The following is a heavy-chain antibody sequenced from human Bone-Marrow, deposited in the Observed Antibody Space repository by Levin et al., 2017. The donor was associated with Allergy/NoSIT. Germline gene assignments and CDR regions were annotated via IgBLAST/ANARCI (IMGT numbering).Heavy chain of an antibody. D-gene: IGHD1-20*01. V-gene: IGHV3-11*01. CDR1: GFDFRHYY. CDR3: AGAAYSWN. Sequence: GGSLRLSCAASGFDFRHYYMTWIRQAPGKGLEWVSYIDPSGAPIYYADSVKGRFTTSRDNAKSSLYLQMNSLRAEDTAIYYCAGAAYSWNWGQGTLVTVSS. CDR2: IDPSGAPI. J-gene: IGHJ4*02.